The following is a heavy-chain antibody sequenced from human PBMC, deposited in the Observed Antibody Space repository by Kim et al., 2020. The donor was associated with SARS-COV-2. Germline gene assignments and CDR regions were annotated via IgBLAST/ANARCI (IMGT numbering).Heavy chain of an antibody. D-gene: IGHD3-16*02. Sequence: VKGRFTISRDDSKSIAYLQMNSLKTEDTAVYYCTRIMITFGGVIVMGPDYWGQGTLVTVSS. J-gene: IGHJ4*02. CDR3: TRIMITFGGVIVMGPDY. V-gene: IGHV3-49*02.